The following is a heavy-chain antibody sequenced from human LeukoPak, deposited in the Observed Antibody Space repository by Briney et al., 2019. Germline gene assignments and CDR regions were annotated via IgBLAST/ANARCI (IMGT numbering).Heavy chain of an antibody. CDR2: IYYSGST. CDR3: ARVRCSYGPSDY. V-gene: IGHV4-30-4*01. Sequence: SQTLSLTCTVSGGSISSGDYYWRWLRQPPGKGLEWIGYIYYSGSTYYNPSLKSRVTISVDTSKNQFSLKLSSVTAADTAVYYCARVRCSYGPSDYWGQGTLVTVSS. J-gene: IGHJ4*02. CDR1: GGSISSGDYY. D-gene: IGHD5-18*01.